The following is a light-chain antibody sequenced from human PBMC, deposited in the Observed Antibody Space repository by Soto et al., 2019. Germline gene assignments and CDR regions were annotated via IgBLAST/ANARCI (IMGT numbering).Light chain of an antibody. CDR2: GAS. Sequence: EIVLTESPGTLYLSPGERATLSCRASQTVSSNFLAWYQQKPGQAPRLLIYGASNRATGIPDSFSGSGFGTDFTLTVSRLDPVDFAVYYCPQYGSFPRTCGEGTELEFK. CDR1: QTVSSNF. J-gene: IGKJ1*01. CDR3: PQYGSFPRT. V-gene: IGKV3-20*01.